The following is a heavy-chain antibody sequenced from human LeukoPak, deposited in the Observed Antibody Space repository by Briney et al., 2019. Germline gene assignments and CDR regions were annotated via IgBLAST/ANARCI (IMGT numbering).Heavy chain of an antibody. CDR3: ARIFGVVIPLRGMDV. CDR2: IIPIFGTA. V-gene: IGHV1-69*13. J-gene: IGHJ6*02. Sequence: ASVEVSCKASGGTFSSYAISWVRQAPGQGLEWMGGIIPIFGTANYAQKFQGRVTITADESTSTAYMELSSLRSEDTAVYYCARIFGVVIPLRGMDVWGQGTTVTVSS. CDR1: GGTFSSYA. D-gene: IGHD3-3*01.